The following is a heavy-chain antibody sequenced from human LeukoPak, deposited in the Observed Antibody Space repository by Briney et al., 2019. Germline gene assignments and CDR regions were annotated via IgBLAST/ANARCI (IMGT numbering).Heavy chain of an antibody. J-gene: IGHJ6*02. CDR3: ARAGSTYCSSTSCYYYYYYGMDV. V-gene: IGHV1-69*13. D-gene: IGHD2-2*01. Sequence: ASVKVSCKASGGTFSSYAISWVRQAPGRGLEWMGGIIPIFGTANYAQKFQGRVTITADESTSTAYMELSSLRSEDTAVYYCARAGSTYCSSTSCYYYYYYGMDVWGQGTTVTVSS. CDR2: IIPIFGTA. CDR1: GGTFSSYA.